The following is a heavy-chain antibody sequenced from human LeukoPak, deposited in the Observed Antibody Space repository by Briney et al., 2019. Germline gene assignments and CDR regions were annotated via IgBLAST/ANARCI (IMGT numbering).Heavy chain of an antibody. CDR3: AKAATTVRLVHYMDV. CDR2: ISGSGVMT. Sequence: GGSLRLSCAASGFTFSDYAMTWVRQAPGKGLEWVATISGSGVMTYYADSVKGRFTISRDNSKNTLYLQMNSLRAEDTAVYYCAKAATTVRLVHYMDVWGKGTTVTVSS. V-gene: IGHV3-23*01. D-gene: IGHD1-26*01. J-gene: IGHJ6*03. CDR1: GFTFSDYA.